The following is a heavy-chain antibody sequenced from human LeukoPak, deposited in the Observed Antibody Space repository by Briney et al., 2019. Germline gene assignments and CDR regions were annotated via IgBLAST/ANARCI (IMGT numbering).Heavy chain of an antibody. V-gene: IGHV3-23*01. D-gene: IGHD5-12*01. CDR1: GFTFSTYA. Sequence: GGSLRLSCESSGFTFSTYAMNWVRPDSGTGLASVSTISGSGGSTYYADSVKGRFTISRDSSKNTLYLQMNSLRAADTAVYYCAAGRSGYDQFDYWGQGTLVTVSS. J-gene: IGHJ4*02. CDR3: AAGRSGYDQFDY. CDR2: ISGSGGST.